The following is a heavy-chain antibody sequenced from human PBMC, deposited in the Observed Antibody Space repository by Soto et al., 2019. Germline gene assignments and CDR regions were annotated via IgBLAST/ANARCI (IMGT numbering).Heavy chain of an antibody. D-gene: IGHD4-17*01. CDR2: ISSSSSYI. CDR1: GFTFSSYS. CDR3: SRERPTVTTGPDY. V-gene: IGHV3-21*01. Sequence: EVQLVESGGGLGKPGGSLRLSCAASGFTFSSYSMNWVRQAPGKWLEWVSSISSSSSYIYYADSVKGRFTISRDNAENSLYLQMHSLRAEDTAVYYCSRERPTVTTGPDYWGQGTLVTVSS. J-gene: IGHJ4*02.